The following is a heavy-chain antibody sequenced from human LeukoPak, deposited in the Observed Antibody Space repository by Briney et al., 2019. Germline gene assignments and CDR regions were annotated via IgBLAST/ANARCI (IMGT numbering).Heavy chain of an antibody. J-gene: IGHJ5*02. CDR1: GFTFSSYG. CDR3: ARAQLPYSSGWYNWFDP. V-gene: IGHV3-30*03. CDR2: ISYDGSNK. D-gene: IGHD6-19*01. Sequence: GGSLRLSCAASGFTFSSYGMHWVRQAPGKGLEWVAVISYDGSNKYYADSVKGRFTISRDNSKNTLYLQMNSLRAEDTAVNYCARAQLPYSSGWYNWFDPWGQGTLVTVSS.